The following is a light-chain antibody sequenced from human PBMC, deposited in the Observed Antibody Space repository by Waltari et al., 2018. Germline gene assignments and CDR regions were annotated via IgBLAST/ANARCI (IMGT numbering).Light chain of an antibody. J-gene: IGKJ4*01. CDR3: QQSYSTPDT. CDR2: AAS. V-gene: IGKV1-39*01. CDR1: QSIKTY. Sequence: DIQMTQSPSSLTASVGDRVTITCRASQSIKTYLNWNQQKPGKAPKVLIYAASSLQSGVPSRFSGSGSGTDFTLTISSLQPEDSGTYYCQQSYSTPDTFGGGTKVEIK.